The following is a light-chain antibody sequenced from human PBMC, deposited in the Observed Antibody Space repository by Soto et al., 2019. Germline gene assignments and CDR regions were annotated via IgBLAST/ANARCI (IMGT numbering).Light chain of an antibody. J-gene: IGLJ3*02. CDR2: INYDGTH. Sequence: QPVLTQSPSASASLGASVKLTCTLSSGYSTYAIAWRQQQSEKGPRFLMKINYDGTHSKGDGFFDRFSGSSSGAERHLTISSLQSEAEADYYCQSLGTGIQVFGGGTKSPS. CDR1: SGYSTYA. CDR3: QSLGTGIQV. V-gene: IGLV4-69*01.